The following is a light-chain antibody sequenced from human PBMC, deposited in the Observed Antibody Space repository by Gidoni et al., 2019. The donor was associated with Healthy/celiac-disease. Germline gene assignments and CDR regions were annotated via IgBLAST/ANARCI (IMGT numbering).Light chain of an antibody. Sequence: QSVLTQPPSASVTPGQTVTISCSGSSSNIGSNTVNWYQQLPGTAPKLLIYSNNQRPSGVPDRFSGSKSGTSASLAISGLQSEDEADYYCAAWDDSLNGHVVFGGGTKLTVL. CDR3: AAWDDSLNGHVV. CDR2: SNN. V-gene: IGLV1-44*01. CDR1: SSNIGSNT. J-gene: IGLJ2*01.